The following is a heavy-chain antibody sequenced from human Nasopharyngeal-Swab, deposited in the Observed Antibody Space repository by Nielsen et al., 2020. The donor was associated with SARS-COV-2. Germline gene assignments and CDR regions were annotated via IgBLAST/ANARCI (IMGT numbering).Heavy chain of an antibody. V-gene: IGHV3-30-3*01. CDR1: GFTFSSYA. CDR3: ARSDYGAYYYGMDV. Sequence: GESLKISCAASGFTFSSYAMHWVRQAPGKGLEWVAVISYDGSNKYYADSVKGRFTISRDNSKNTLYLQMNSLRAEDTAVYYCARSDYGAYYYGMDVWGQGTTVTVSS. J-gene: IGHJ6*02. D-gene: IGHD4-17*01. CDR2: ISYDGSNK.